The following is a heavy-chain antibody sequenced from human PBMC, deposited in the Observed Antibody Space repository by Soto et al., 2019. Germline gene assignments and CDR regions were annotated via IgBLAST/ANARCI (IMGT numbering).Heavy chain of an antibody. V-gene: IGHV1-2*04. CDR3: ARDLGAVAGSEAFDI. CDR2: INPNSGGT. Sequence: ASVKVSCKASGYTFTGYYMHWVRQAPGQGLEWMGWINPNSGGTNYAQKFQGWVTMTRDTSISTAYMELSRLRSDDTAVYYCARDLGAVAGSEAFDIWGQGTMVTV. J-gene: IGHJ3*02. CDR1: GYTFTGYY. D-gene: IGHD6-19*01.